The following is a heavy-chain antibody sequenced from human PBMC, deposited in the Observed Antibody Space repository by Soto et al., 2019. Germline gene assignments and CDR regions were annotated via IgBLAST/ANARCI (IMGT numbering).Heavy chain of an antibody. Sequence: ASVKVSCKASGGTFSSYTISWVRQAPGQGLEWMGRIIPILGIANYAQKLQGRVTITADKSTSTAYMELSSLRSEDTAVYYCASILTGYYKLDYWGQGTLVTVSS. CDR3: ASILTGYYKLDY. CDR2: IIPILGIA. J-gene: IGHJ4*02. CDR1: GGTFSSYT. D-gene: IGHD3-9*01. V-gene: IGHV1-69*02.